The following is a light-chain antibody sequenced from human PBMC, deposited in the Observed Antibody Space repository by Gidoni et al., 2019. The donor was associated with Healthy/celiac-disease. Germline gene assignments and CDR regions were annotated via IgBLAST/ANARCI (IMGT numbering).Light chain of an antibody. J-gene: IGKJ2*01. CDR3: QQRSNWPPYT. CDR2: DAS. Sequence: EIVLKQSPATMSLSPGERATLSCRASQSVSSYLAWYQQKPGQAPRLLISDASNRAAGLPARFSVSGSGTDFTLTISSLDPADFAVYYCQQRSNWPPYTFXQXTKLEIK. V-gene: IGKV3-11*01. CDR1: QSVSSY.